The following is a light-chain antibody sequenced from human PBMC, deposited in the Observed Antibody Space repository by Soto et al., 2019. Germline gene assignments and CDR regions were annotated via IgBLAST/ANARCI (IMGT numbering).Light chain of an antibody. J-gene: IGKJ2*01. CDR1: QSIAYY. V-gene: IGKV1-39*01. CDR3: QQSSNSPMYT. Sequence: DIQMTQSPSSLSASVGDRVTITCRASQSIAYYVNWFQQKPGKAPKLLIYAASSFQSGVASRFSGSGSGTDFTLTISSLQPEDFATYYCQQSSNSPMYTFGQGT. CDR2: AAS.